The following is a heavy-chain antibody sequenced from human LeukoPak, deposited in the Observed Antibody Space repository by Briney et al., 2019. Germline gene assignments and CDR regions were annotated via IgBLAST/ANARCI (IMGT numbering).Heavy chain of an antibody. V-gene: IGHV3-53*01. D-gene: IGHD3-10*01. CDR1: GFTVSTNY. CDR3: ARGRGTYYFDY. CDR2: IYSGGST. Sequence: GSLRLSCAASGFTVSTNYMSWVRQAPGKGLEWVSVIYSGGSTYYADSVKGRFTISRDSSKNTLYLQMNSLRAEDTAVYYCARGRGTYYFDYWGQGTLVTVSS. J-gene: IGHJ4*02.